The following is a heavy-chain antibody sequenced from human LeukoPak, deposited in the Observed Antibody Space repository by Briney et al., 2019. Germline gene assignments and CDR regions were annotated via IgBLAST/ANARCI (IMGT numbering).Heavy chain of an antibody. CDR1: GGSISSGGYY. CDR2: IYYSGST. V-gene: IGHV4-31*03. Sequence: SQTLSLTCTVSGGSISSGGYYWSWLRQHPGKGLEWIGYIYYSGSTYYNPSLKSRVTISVDTSKNQFSLKLSSVTAADTAVYYCAATYYYDSSGYYFDYWGQGTLVTVSS. J-gene: IGHJ4*02. CDR3: AATYYYDSSGYYFDY. D-gene: IGHD3-22*01.